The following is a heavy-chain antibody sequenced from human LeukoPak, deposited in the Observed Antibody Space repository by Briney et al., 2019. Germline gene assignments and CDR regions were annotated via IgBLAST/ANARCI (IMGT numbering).Heavy chain of an antibody. CDR2: IYSGGTT. D-gene: IGHD3-22*01. Sequence: PGGSLRLSCAASGFTVSSDYMNWVRQAPGKGLEWVSVIYSGGTTYYADSVKGRFSISRDNSKNTLYLQMNSLRAEDTAVYYCARTRSGYYYVDAFDYWGQGTLVTVSS. V-gene: IGHV3-53*01. J-gene: IGHJ4*02. CDR3: ARTRSGYYYVDAFDY. CDR1: GFTVSSDY.